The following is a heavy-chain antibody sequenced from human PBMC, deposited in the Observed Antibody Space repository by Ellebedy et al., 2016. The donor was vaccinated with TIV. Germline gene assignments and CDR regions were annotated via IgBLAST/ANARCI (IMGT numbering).Heavy chain of an antibody. D-gene: IGHD3-22*01. CDR3: ARDLIAGYYDSSGYLDY. V-gene: IGHV1-2*02. CDR1: GYSFTTYG. CDR2: INPNSGGT. J-gene: IGHJ4*02. Sequence: ASVKVSXKASGYSFTTYGISWVRQAPGQGLEWMGWINPNSGGTNFAQKFQGRVTMTRDTSITTAYMELSRLRSDDTAVYYCARDLIAGYYDSSGYLDYWGQGTLVTVSS.